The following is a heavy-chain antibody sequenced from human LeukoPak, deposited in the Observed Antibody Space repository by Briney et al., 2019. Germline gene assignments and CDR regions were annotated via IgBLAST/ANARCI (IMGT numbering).Heavy chain of an antibody. CDR2: ISSSGSTI. V-gene: IGHV3-48*03. D-gene: IGHD3-10*01. Sequence: GGSLRLSCAASGFTFSSYEMNWVRQAPGKGLEWVSYISSSGSTIYYADSVKGRLTISRDNAKNSLYLQMNSLRAEDTAVYYCARDREENGMDVWGQGTTVTVSS. J-gene: IGHJ6*02. CDR3: ARDREENGMDV. CDR1: GFTFSSYE.